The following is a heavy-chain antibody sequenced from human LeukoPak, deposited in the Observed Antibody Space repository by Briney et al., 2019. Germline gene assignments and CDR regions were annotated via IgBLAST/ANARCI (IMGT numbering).Heavy chain of an antibody. CDR1: GYTFTGYY. CDR2: INPNSGGT. V-gene: IGHV1-2*06. CDR3: ARDVTNSGSRRPASFYAFDI. D-gene: IGHD1-26*01. Sequence: ASVKVSCKASGYTFTGYYMHWVRQAPGQGLEWMGRINPNSGGTNYAQKFQGRITMTRDTSISTAYMELSRLRSDDTAVYYCARDVTNSGSRRPASFYAFDIWGQGTMVTVSS. J-gene: IGHJ3*02.